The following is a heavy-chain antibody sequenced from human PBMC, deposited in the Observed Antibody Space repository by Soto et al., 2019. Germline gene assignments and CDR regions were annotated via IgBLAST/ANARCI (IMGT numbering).Heavy chain of an antibody. V-gene: IGHV4-61*01. CDR2: INHSGST. J-gene: IGHJ4*02. CDR3: ARGQDRITGTPLFDY. D-gene: IGHD1-7*01. CDR1: GGSVSSGSYY. Sequence: PSETLSLTCTVSGGSVSSGSYYWSWIRQPPGKGLEWIGEINHSGSTNYNPSLKSRVTISVDTSKNQFSLKLSSVTAADTAVYYCARGQDRITGTPLFDYWGQGTLVTVSS.